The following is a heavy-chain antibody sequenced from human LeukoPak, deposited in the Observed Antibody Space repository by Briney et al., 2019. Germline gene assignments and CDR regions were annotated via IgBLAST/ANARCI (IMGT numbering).Heavy chain of an antibody. Sequence: PSETLSLTCTVSGGSISSYYWSWIRQPPGKGLEWIGRIYTSESSNYNPSLKSRVTISVDTSKNQFSLKLSSVTAADTAVYYCARGYCSSTDCYSDWFDPWGQGTLVTVSS. J-gene: IGHJ5*02. CDR2: IYTSESS. CDR1: GGSISSYY. V-gene: IGHV4-4*08. D-gene: IGHD2-2*01. CDR3: ARGYCSSTDCYSDWFDP.